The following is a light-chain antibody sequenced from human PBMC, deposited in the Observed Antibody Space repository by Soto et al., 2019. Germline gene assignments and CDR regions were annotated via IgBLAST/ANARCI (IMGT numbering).Light chain of an antibody. V-gene: IGLV2-8*01. CDR3: CSYAGSYTYV. Sequence: SVLTQSPSASGSPGQSVTISCTGTSSDIGGYNSVSWYQQHPGKAPKVMIYDVTKRPSGVPDRFSGSKSGNTASLTVSALQAEDEADYYCCSYAGSYTYVFGTGTKVTVL. J-gene: IGLJ1*01. CDR1: SSDIGGYNS. CDR2: DVT.